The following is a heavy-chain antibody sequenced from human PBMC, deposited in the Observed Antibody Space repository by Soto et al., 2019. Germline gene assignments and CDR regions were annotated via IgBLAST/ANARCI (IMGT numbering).Heavy chain of an antibody. D-gene: IGHD5-12*01. V-gene: IGHV3-11*05. CDR3: ARSLRGYSGYSGY. CDR1: GFTFSDSY. J-gene: IGHJ4*02. CDR2: ISSSGSDT. Sequence: QVQLVESGGGLVKPGGCLRLSCAASGFTFSDSYMSWIRQAPGKGLEWVSYISSSGSDTNYADSVKGRFTVSRDNAKNSLYLQMNSLRAEDTAVYYCARSLRGYSGYSGYWGQGTLVTVSS.